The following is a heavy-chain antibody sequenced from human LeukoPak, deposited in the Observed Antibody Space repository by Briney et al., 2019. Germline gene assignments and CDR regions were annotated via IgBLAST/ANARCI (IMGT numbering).Heavy chain of an antibody. CDR2: IIPIFGTA. Sequence: SVKVSCKASGYSFNSYGISWVRQAPGQGLEWMGGIIPIFGTANYAQKFQGRVTITADKSTSTAYMELSSLRSEDTAVYYCAREGPLASGSPFDYWGQGTLVTVSS. D-gene: IGHD5-12*01. CDR3: AREGPLASGSPFDY. CDR1: GYSFNSYG. V-gene: IGHV1-69*06. J-gene: IGHJ4*02.